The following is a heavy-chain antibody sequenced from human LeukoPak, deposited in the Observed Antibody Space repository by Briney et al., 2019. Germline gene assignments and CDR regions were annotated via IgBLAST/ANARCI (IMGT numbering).Heavy chain of an antibody. V-gene: IGHV3-48*01. CDR3: AKEMGTGGGMDV. CDR1: GFTLSSYS. D-gene: IGHD1-14*01. J-gene: IGHJ6*02. Sequence: GALGLSCAVSGFTLSSYSMNWVRQAPGEGLEWVSYISSSSSTICYADSVKGRFTVSRDNAKNSLYLQMNSLRAEDTAVYYCAKEMGTGGGMDVWGQGTTVTVSS. CDR2: ISSSSSTI.